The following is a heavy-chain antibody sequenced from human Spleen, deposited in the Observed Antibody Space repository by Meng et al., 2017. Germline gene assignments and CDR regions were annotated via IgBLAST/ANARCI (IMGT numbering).Heavy chain of an antibody. CDR2: ISAYNGNT. V-gene: IGHV1-18*01. D-gene: IGHD3-9*01. Sequence: ASAMVSCKASGYTFTSYGISCVRQAPGQGLEWMGWISAYNGNTNYAQKLQGRVTMTTDTSTSTAYMELRSLRSDDTAVYYCARADCRPGYYDILTGYYSPFWYYYGMDVWGQGTTVTVSS. J-gene: IGHJ6*02. CDR1: GYTFTSYG. CDR3: ARADCRPGYYDILTGYYSPFWYYYGMDV.